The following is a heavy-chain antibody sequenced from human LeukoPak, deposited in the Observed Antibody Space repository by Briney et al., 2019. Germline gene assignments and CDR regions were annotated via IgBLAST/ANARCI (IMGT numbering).Heavy chain of an antibody. V-gene: IGHV4-30-4*01. CDR3: ARETLTPSRWFDP. CDR2: IYYSGST. CDR1: GGSISSGDYY. J-gene: IGHJ5*01. Sequence: SETLSLTCTVSGGSISSGDYYWSWIRQPPGKGLEWIGYIYYSGSTYYNPSLKSRVTISVDTSKNQFSLKLSFVTAADTAVYFCARETLTPSRWFDPWGQGTLVTVSS. D-gene: IGHD4-17*01.